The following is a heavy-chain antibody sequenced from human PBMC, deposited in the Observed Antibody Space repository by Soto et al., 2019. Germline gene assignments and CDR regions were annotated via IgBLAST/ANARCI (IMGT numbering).Heavy chain of an antibody. Sequence: QITLKESGPTLVKPTQTLTLTCTFSGFSLTTDSVGVGWIRQPPGEALEWLAVIYWDDSKTYRPSLESRLTITKDTSKNQVALTMTNMDSLDTATYYCAHAYGGRSLYWGQGTLVTVSS. CDR3: AHAYGGRSLY. CDR2: IYWDDSK. D-gene: IGHD1-26*01. CDR1: GFSLTTDSVG. V-gene: IGHV2-5*02. J-gene: IGHJ4*02.